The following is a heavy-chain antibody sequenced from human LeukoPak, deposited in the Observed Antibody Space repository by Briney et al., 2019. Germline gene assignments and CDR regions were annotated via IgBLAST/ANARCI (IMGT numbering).Heavy chain of an antibody. Sequence: ASVKVSCKASGYTFTGYYMHWVRQAPGQGLEWMGWINPNSGGTIYAQRFQGRVTMTRDTSISTAYMELSGLRSDDTAVYYCARPFSTSGIAVAGSFDYWGQGTLVTASS. CDR1: GYTFTGYY. J-gene: IGHJ4*02. CDR2: INPNSGGT. V-gene: IGHV1-2*02. D-gene: IGHD6-19*01. CDR3: ARPFSTSGIAVAGSFDY.